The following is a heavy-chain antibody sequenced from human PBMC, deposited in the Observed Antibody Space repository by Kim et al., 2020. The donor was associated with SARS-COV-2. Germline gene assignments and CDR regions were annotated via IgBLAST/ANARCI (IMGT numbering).Heavy chain of an antibody. D-gene: IGHD5-12*01. CDR3: ARGGSQRWLQPRVFDY. CDR2: INHSGST. CDR1: GGSFSGYY. J-gene: IGHJ4*02. Sequence: SETLSLTCAVYGGSFSGYYWSWIRQPPGKGLEWIGEINHSGSTNYNPSLKSRVTISVDTSKNQFSLKLSSVTAADTAVYYCARGGSQRWLQPRVFDYWGQGTLVTVSS. V-gene: IGHV4-34*01.